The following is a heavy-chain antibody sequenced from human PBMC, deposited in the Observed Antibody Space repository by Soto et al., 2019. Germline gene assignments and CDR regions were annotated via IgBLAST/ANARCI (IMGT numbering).Heavy chain of an antibody. CDR3: ARGPSGDKVDY. CDR1: GDSISNVNYC. J-gene: IGHJ4*02. V-gene: IGHV4-30-4*01. Sequence: QVQLQESGPGLVKPSQTLSLTCTVSGDSISNVNYCWSWIRQPPDKGLEWIGHIYDGGSTYNNPSPAGRXTXAXXASKNRFSLQLRSVRAADTAVYYCARGPSGDKVDYWGQGTLVTVSS. D-gene: IGHD7-27*01. CDR2: IYDGGST.